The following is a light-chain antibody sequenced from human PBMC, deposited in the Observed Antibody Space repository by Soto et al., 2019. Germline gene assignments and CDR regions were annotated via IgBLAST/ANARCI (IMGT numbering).Light chain of an antibody. Sequence: QSALTQPRSVSGSPGQSVTISCTGTSSDVGSYNYVSWYQQHPGKAPKLMTYDVSKRPSGVPDRFSGSKSGNTASLTISGLHAEDEADYHCCSYAGSYTLVFGGGTKLTVL. V-gene: IGLV2-11*01. J-gene: IGLJ2*01. CDR3: CSYAGSYTLV. CDR2: DVS. CDR1: SSDVGSYNY.